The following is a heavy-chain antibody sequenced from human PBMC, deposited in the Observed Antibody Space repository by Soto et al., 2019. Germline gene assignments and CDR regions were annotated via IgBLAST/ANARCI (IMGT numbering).Heavy chain of an antibody. CDR1: GFTFSSYA. Sequence: GGSLRLSCAASGFTFSSYAMSWVRQAPGKGLEWVSAISGSGGSTYYADSVKGRFTISRDNSKNTLYLQMNSLRAEDTAVYYCANGLYNRRYTDFYAHWGQGTLVTLSS. V-gene: IGHV3-23*01. J-gene: IGHJ4*02. CDR2: ISGSGGST. CDR3: ANGLYNRRYTDFYAH. D-gene: IGHD1-26*01.